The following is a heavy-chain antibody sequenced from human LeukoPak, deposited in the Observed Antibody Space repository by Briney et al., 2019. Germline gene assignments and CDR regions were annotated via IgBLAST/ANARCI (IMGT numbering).Heavy chain of an antibody. J-gene: IGHJ5*02. CDR3: ARDLEYNWNYIGIDP. CDR2: ISSSSSTI. D-gene: IGHD1-7*01. V-gene: IGHV3-48*01. Sequence: GGSLRLSCAASGFTFSSYSMNWVRQAPGKGLEWVSYISSSSSTIYCADSVKGRFTISRDNAKNSLYPQMNSLRAEDTAVYYCARDLEYNWNYIGIDPWGQGTLVTVSS. CDR1: GFTFSSYS.